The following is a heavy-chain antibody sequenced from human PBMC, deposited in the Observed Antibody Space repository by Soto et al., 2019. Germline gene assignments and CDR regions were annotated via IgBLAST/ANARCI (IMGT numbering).Heavy chain of an antibody. CDR2: IYYSGST. J-gene: IGHJ4*02. D-gene: IGHD5-12*01. CDR1: GGSISSYY. V-gene: IGHV4-59*01. Sequence: QVQLQESGPGLVKPSETLSLTCTVSGGSISSYYWSWIRQPPGKGLEWIGYIYYSGSTNYNPSLKSRVTISVDTSKNQFSLKLSSVTAADTAVYYCARVPPPYGGCEDYWGQGTLVTVSS. CDR3: ARVPPPYGGCEDY.